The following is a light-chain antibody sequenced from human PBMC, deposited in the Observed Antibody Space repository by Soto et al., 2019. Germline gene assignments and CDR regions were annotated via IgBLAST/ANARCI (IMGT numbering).Light chain of an antibody. CDR3: WSYAGNTIFV. CDR2: EAT. J-gene: IGLJ2*01. V-gene: IGLV2-23*02. CDR1: SSDVGSYNL. Sequence: QSVLTQPASVSGSPEQSITISCTGTSSDVGSYNLVSWYQQHPGKAPKVMIYEATKRPSGVSNRFSGSKSGNTASLTISGLQAEDEAYYYCWSYAGNTIFVFGGGTKLTVL.